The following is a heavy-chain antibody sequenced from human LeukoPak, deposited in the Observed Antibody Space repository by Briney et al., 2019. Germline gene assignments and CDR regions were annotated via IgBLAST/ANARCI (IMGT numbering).Heavy chain of an antibody. CDR1: GYTLTELS. V-gene: IGHV1-24*01. CDR2: FDPEDDKT. D-gene: IGHD4-23*01. J-gene: IGHJ4*02. Sequence: ASVKVSCKVSGYTLTELSMHCVRQAPGKGLEWMGGFDPEDDKTIYAQKFQGRVTMTEDTSTDTAYMELSSLRSEDTAVYYCATELATVITTARHYWGQGTLVTVSS. CDR3: ATELATVITTARHY.